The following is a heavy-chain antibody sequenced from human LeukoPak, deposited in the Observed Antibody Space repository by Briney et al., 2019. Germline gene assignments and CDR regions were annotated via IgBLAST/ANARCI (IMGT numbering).Heavy chain of an antibody. D-gene: IGHD6-6*01. CDR2: ISWNSGSI. CDR3: ARKASYSSSAYNPHYFDY. CDR1: GFTFSSYW. V-gene: IGHV3-9*01. J-gene: IGHJ4*02. Sequence: GGSLRLSCAASGFTFSSYWMHWVRQAPGKGLEWVSGISWNSGSIDYMDSVKGRFTISRDDAKNSLFLQMNSLRAEDTAFYYCARKASYSSSAYNPHYFDYWGQGALVTVSS.